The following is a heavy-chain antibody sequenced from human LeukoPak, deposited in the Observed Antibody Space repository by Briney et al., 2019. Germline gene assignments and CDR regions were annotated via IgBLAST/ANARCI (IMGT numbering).Heavy chain of an antibody. CDR1: GFTFSSYD. CDR3: LAARESNDY. J-gene: IGHJ4*02. CDR2: ISPSSTRI. D-gene: IGHD3-10*01. V-gene: IGHV3-48*04. Sequence: PGESLRLSCAASGFTFSSYDMNWVRQAPGKGLEWVSYISPSSTRIDYAASVRGRFTISRDNAKNSLHLQMNSLRPEDTALYYCLAARESNDYWGQGTLVTVSS.